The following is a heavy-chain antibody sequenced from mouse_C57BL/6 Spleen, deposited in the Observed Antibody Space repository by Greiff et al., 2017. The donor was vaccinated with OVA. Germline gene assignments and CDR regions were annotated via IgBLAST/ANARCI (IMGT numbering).Heavy chain of an antibody. CDR2: IDPSDSYT. V-gene: IGHV1-50*01. Sequence: QVQLQQPGAELVKPGASVKLSCKASGYTFTSYWMQWVKQRPGQGLEWIGEIDPSDSYTNYNQKFKGKATLTVDTSSSTAYMQLSSLTSEDSAVYYCARGRTLRPFYWGQGTTLTVSS. D-gene: IGHD3-2*02. J-gene: IGHJ2*01. CDR3: ARGRTLRPFY. CDR1: GYTFTSYW.